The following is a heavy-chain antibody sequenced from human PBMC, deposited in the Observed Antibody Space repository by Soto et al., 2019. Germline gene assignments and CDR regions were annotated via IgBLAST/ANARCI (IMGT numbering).Heavy chain of an antibody. Sequence: SETLSLTCTVSGGSISSSSYYWGWIRQPPGKGLEWIGSIYYSGSTYYNPSLKSRVTISVDTSKNQFSLKLSSVTAADTAVYYCARNNLDSGQSSSLYYYYYMDVWGKGTTVTVSS. CDR2: IYYSGST. CDR3: ARNNLDSGQSSSLYYYYYMDV. CDR1: GGSISSSSYY. D-gene: IGHD5-12*01. V-gene: IGHV4-39*01. J-gene: IGHJ6*03.